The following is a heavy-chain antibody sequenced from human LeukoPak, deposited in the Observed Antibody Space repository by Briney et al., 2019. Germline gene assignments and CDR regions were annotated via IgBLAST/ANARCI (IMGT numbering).Heavy chain of an antibody. CDR3: TRALGYCSSSSCYGLRIDY. V-gene: IGHV1-69*04. D-gene: IGHD2-2*01. Sequence: SVKVSCKASGGTFSSYAISWVRQAPGQGLEWMGRIIPILGIANYAQKFQGRVTITADKSTSTAYMELSSLRSEDTAVYYCTRALGYCSSSSCYGLRIDYWGQGTLVTVSS. CDR1: GGTFSSYA. J-gene: IGHJ4*02. CDR2: IIPILGIA.